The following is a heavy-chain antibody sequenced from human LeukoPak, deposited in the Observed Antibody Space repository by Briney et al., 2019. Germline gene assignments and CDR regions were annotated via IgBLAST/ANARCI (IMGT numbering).Heavy chain of an antibody. J-gene: IGHJ2*01. V-gene: IGHV3-53*01. CDR2: INRDGVT. Sequence: PRGSLRLSCAPSGFTASTNYMSWVRQAPEKGLEWVSVINRDGVTYYADSVKGRFTISRDSSKNILYLQMNSLRAEDTAVYYCARDVFDRGLQWYFDLWGRGTVITVSS. CDR1: GFTASTNY. CDR3: ARDVFDRGLQWYFDL. D-gene: IGHD3-16*01.